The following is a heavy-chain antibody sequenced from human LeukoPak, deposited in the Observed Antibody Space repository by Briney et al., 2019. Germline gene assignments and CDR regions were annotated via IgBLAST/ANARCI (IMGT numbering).Heavy chain of an antibody. D-gene: IGHD1-26*01. CDR3: ARDAPKHADPTGYEWGSGMDV. Sequence: SETLSLTCTVSGGSISSSSYYWGWIRQPPGKGLEWIGSIYYSGSTYYNPSLKSRVTISVDTSKNQFSLKLSSVTAADTAVYYCARDAPKHADPTGYEWGSGMDVWGQGTTVTVSS. CDR2: IYYSGST. CDR1: GGSISSSSYY. J-gene: IGHJ6*02. V-gene: IGHV4-39*07.